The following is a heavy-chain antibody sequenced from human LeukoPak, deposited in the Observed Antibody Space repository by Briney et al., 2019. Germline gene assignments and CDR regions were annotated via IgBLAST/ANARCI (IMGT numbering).Heavy chain of an antibody. V-gene: IGHV3-64*04. CDR3: ARTRYNSGGGDC. CDR2: ISSNGDST. CDR1: GFTFSSYA. D-gene: IGHD6-19*01. Sequence: PGGSLRLSCSASGFTFSSYAMHWVRQAPGKGLEYVSAISSNGDSTHYADSVKGRFTISRDNSKNTLYLQMNSLRAEDTAVYYCARTRYNSGGGDCWGQGTRVTVSP. J-gene: IGHJ4*02.